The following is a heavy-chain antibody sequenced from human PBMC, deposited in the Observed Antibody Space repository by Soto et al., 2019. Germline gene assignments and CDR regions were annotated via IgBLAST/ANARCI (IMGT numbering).Heavy chain of an antibody. Sequence: PSEPLSLTSTVSGGSISSFYWSWIRQPPGKGLEWIGYIYYSGSTNYNPSLKSRVTISVDTSKNQFSLKLSSVTAADTAVYYCARMVYDFWSGYWFDPWGQGTLVTVSS. CDR2: IYYSGST. CDR3: ARMVYDFWSGYWFDP. J-gene: IGHJ5*02. V-gene: IGHV4-59*08. D-gene: IGHD3-3*01. CDR1: GGSISSFY.